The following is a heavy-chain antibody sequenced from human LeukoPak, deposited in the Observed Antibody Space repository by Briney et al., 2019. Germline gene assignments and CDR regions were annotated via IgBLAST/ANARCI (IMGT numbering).Heavy chain of an antibody. CDR1: GFTFGDYA. CDR3: TRDPPGGYEYYYYGMDV. V-gene: IGHV3-49*04. D-gene: IGHD5-12*01. CDR2: IRSKAYGGTT. J-gene: IGHJ6*02. Sequence: GGSLRLSCTASGFTFGDYAMSWVRQAPGKGLEWVGFIRSKAYGGTTEYAASVKGRFTISRDDSKSIAYLQMNSLKTEDTAVYYCTRDPPGGYEYYYYGMDVRGQGTTVTVSS.